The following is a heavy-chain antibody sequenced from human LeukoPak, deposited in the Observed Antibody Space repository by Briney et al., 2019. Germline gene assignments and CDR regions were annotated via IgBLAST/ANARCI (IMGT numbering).Heavy chain of an antibody. Sequence: GGSLRLSCAASGFTFSSYSMNWVRQAPGKGLEWVSAISGSGGSTYYADSVKGRFTISRDNSKNTLYLQMNSLRAEDTAVYYCARESRPYYYDSSGYSPWGQGTLVTVSS. CDR2: ISGSGGST. CDR1: GFTFSSYS. CDR3: ARESRPYYYDSSGYSP. D-gene: IGHD3-22*01. J-gene: IGHJ5*02. V-gene: IGHV3-23*01.